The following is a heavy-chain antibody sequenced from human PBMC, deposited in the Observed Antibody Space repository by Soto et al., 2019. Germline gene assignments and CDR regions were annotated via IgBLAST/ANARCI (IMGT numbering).Heavy chain of an antibody. D-gene: IGHD3-22*01. J-gene: IGHJ4*02. CDR3: ARAVYDSSGYSEFDY. V-gene: IGHV3-33*01. CDR1: GFTFSSYG. Sequence: PGGSLRLSCAASGFTFSSYGMHWVRQAPGKGLEWVAVIWYDGSNKYYADSVRGRFTISRDNSKNTLYLQMNSLRAEDTAVYYCARAVYDSSGYSEFDYWGQGTLVTVSS. CDR2: IWYDGSNK.